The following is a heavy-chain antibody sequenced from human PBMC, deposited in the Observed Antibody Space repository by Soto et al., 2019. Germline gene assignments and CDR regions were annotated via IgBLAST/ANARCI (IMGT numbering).Heavy chain of an antibody. CDR1: GYTFTSYA. D-gene: IGHD4-17*01. J-gene: IGHJ6*02. CDR3: AITVGYYSRMDV. CDR2: INAGNGKT. Sequence: QVQLVQSGAEVKKPGASVKGSCKTSGYTFTSYAMHWVRQAPGQRLEWMGWINAGNGKTKFSRKVQGRVTITRNTSASTAYRELSSLRSEDTAGYYCAITVGYYSRMDVWGQVTTVTVSS. V-gene: IGHV1-3*01.